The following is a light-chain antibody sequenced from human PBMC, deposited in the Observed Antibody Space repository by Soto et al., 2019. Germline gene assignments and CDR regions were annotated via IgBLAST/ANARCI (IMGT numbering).Light chain of an antibody. CDR1: SSDVGGYNY. CDR2: DVS. V-gene: IGLV2-11*01. J-gene: IGLJ2*01. Sequence: QSVLTQPRSVSGSPGQSVTISCTGTSSDVGGYNYVSWYQQHPGKAPKLMIYDVSKRPSGVPDRFSGSKSGNTASLTISGLQAEDEADYYCCSYAGSREVFGGGTKVTVL. CDR3: CSYAGSREV.